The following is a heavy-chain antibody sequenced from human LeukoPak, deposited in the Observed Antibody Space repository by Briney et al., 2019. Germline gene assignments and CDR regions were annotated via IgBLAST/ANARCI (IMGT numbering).Heavy chain of an antibody. J-gene: IGHJ3*02. Sequence: SETLSLTCAVYGGSFSNYFWNWIRQTPGGGLEWIGEIHHSGSTSYNSSLKSRVPIPIKTSKTHSSLKLSSVTAADRAVYYCRRGGAVNGFDIWGQGTRVTDSS. CDR2: IHHSGST. CDR3: RRGGAVNGFDI. V-gene: IGHV4-34*01. CDR1: GGSFSNYF. D-gene: IGHD6-19*01.